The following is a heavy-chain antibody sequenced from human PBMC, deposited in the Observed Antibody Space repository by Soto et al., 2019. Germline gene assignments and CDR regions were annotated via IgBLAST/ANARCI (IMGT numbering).Heavy chain of an antibody. D-gene: IGHD6-6*01. CDR1: GFSFTGYY. J-gene: IGHJ5*02. Sequence: ASVKVSCKASGFSFTGYYIHWLRQAPGQGLEWMGWINAHSGGTEYAQKFQGRVTLTRDTSIATAYLTLTSPTSDDTALYYCAKDLTRQLAYWLDPWGQGTQVTVSS. V-gene: IGHV1-2*02. CDR3: AKDLTRQLAYWLDP. CDR2: INAHSGGT.